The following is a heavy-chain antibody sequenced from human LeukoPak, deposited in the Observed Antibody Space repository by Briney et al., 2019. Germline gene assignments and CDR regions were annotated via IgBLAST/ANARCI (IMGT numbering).Heavy chain of an antibody. J-gene: IGHJ3*02. D-gene: IGHD1-26*01. CDR3: AKERYSGNYLDDGFDI. CDR2: ISVSGGGT. V-gene: IGHV3-23*01. Sequence: PGGSLRLSCSASGFTFTNYALSWVRQAPGRGLEWVSTISVSGGGTYYADSVKGRFTISRDNFKNTLYLQMNSLRAEDTAVYYCAKERYSGNYLDDGFDIWGQGTMVTVSS. CDR1: GFTFTNYA.